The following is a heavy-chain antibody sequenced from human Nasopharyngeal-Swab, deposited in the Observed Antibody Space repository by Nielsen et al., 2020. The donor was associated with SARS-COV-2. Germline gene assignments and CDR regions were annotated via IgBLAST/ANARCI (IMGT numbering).Heavy chain of an antibody. J-gene: IGHJ6*02. D-gene: IGHD3-10*01. CDR2: TSGYNGKT. CDR3: AREGAMVRSYGMDV. Sequence: VRQAPGQGLEWMGWTSGYNGKTNYAEKFQDRVTMTTDTSTYTAYMELRSLRSDDTAMYYCAREGAMVRSYGMDVWGQGTTVTVSS. V-gene: IGHV1-18*01.